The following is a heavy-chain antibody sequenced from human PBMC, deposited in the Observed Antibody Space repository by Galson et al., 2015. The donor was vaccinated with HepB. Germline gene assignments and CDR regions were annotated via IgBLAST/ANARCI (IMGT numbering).Heavy chain of an antibody. V-gene: IGHV3-53*01. CDR1: GFTVSSNY. J-gene: IGHJ6*02. D-gene: IGHD1-26*01. Sequence: LRLSCAASGFTVSSNYMSWVRQAPGKGLEWVSVIYSGGSTYYADSVKGRFTISRDNSKNTLYLQMNSLRAEDTAVYYCARDRRIVGATRSYYYYYGMDVWGQGTTVTVSS. CDR2: IYSGGST. CDR3: ARDRRIVGATRSYYYYYGMDV.